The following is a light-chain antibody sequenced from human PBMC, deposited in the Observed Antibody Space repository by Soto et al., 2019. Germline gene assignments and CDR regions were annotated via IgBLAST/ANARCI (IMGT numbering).Light chain of an antibody. CDR1: QSISSW. Sequence: DIQMTQSPSTLSASVGDRVTITCRASQSISSWLAWYQQKPGKAPKLLIYKASSLESGVPSRFSGSGSGTEFTLTISSLQPDDVATYYCQQYNSYSMTCGQGTKVEIK. V-gene: IGKV1-5*03. J-gene: IGKJ1*01. CDR2: KAS. CDR3: QQYNSYSMT.